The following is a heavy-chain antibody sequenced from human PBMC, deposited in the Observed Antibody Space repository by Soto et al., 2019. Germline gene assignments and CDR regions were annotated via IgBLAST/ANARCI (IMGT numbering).Heavy chain of an antibody. V-gene: IGHV3-23*01. CDR2: ISGSGGST. Sequence: EVQLLESGGGLVQPGGSLRLSCAAPGFTFSNYAMNWVRQAPGKGLEWVSVISGSGGSTYYADSVKGRFTISRDNSKNPLYLQMNSLRGEDTAVYYCARRSSGWYFDYCGQGTLVTVSS. CDR3: ARRSSGWYFDY. D-gene: IGHD6-19*01. CDR1: GFTFSNYA. J-gene: IGHJ4*02.